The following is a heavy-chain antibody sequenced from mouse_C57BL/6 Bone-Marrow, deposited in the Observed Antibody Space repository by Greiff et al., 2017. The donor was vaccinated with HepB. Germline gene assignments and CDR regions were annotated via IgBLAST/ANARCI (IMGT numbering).Heavy chain of an antibody. CDR2: IDPENGDT. CDR3: TSYYSNYERFAY. V-gene: IGHV14-4*01. D-gene: IGHD2-5*01. Sequence: EVKLVESGAELVRPGASVKLSCTASGFNIKDDYMHWVKQRPEQGLEWIGWIDPENGDTEYASKFQGKATITADTSSNTAYLQLSSLTSEDTAVYYCTSYYSNYERFAYWGQGTLVTVSA. CDR1: GFNIKDDY. J-gene: IGHJ3*01.